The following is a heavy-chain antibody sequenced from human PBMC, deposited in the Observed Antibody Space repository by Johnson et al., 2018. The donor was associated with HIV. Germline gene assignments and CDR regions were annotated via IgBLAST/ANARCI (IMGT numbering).Heavy chain of an antibody. J-gene: IGHJ3*01. CDR2: IKRDGSEK. V-gene: IGHV3-7*01. D-gene: IGHD4-17*01. CDR3: AIEEGDYGDSITDDAFDF. CDR1: GFTFSSFW. Sequence: VQVVESGGRLVQPGGSLGLSCVASGFTFSSFWMTWVRQAPGKGLEWVANIKRDGSEKYYADSVRGRFTVSRDNAKNSLYLQMNSLRADDTAVYYCAIEEGDYGDSITDDAFDFWGQGTVVTVSS.